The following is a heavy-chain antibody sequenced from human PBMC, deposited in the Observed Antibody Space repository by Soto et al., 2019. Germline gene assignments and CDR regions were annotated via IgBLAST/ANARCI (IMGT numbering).Heavy chain of an antibody. CDR3: TRHVSSSSWYDDAFDI. J-gene: IGHJ3*02. CDR1: GFTFSGSA. D-gene: IGHD6-13*01. V-gene: IGHV3-73*01. CDR2: IRSKANSYAT. Sequence: GGSLRLSCAASGFTFSGSAMHWVRQASGKGLEWVGRIRSKANSYATAYAASVKGRFTISRDDSKNTAYLQMNSLKTEDTAVYYCTRHVSSSSWYDDAFDIWGQGTMVTVSS.